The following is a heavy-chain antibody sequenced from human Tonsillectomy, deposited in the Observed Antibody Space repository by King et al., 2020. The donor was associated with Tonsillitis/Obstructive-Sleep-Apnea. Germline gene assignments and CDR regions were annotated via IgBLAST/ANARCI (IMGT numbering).Heavy chain of an antibody. Sequence: VQLQESGPGLVKPSGTLSLTCAVSGGSISSSNWRSWVRQPPGKGLEWIGEIYHSGSTNYNPSLKSRVTISVDKSKNQFSLKLSSVTAADTAVYYCARDPRLTFRSREGYMDVWGKGTTVTVSS. J-gene: IGHJ6*03. CDR2: IYHSGST. CDR1: GGSISSSNW. CDR3: ARDPRLTFRSREGYMDV. V-gene: IGHV4-4*02. D-gene: IGHD1-26*01.